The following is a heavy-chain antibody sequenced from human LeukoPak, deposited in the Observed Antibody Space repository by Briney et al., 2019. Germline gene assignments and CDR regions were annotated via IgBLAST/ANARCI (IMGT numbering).Heavy chain of an antibody. CDR3: ARKLRGSYGY. J-gene: IGHJ4*02. CDR1: GGSFSGYY. Sequence: PSETLSLTCAVYGGSFSGYYWSWIRQPPGKGPEWIGEINHSGSTNYNPSLKSRVTISVDTSKNQFSLKLSSVTAADTAVYYCARKLRGSYGYWGQGTLVTVSS. CDR2: INHSGST. V-gene: IGHV4-34*01. D-gene: IGHD1-26*01.